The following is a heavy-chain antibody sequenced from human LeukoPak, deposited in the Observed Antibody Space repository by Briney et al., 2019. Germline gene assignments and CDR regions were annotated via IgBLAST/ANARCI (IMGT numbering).Heavy chain of an antibody. Sequence: KPSETLSLTCAVYGGSFSGYYWGWIRQPPGKGLQWIGEINHSGSTNYNPSLKSRVTISVDTSKNQFSLKLSSVTAADTAVYYCATSGGPTNWFDPWGQGTLVTVSS. CDR1: GGSFSGYY. CDR2: INHSGST. CDR3: ATSGGPTNWFDP. V-gene: IGHV4-34*01. J-gene: IGHJ5*02. D-gene: IGHD2-15*01.